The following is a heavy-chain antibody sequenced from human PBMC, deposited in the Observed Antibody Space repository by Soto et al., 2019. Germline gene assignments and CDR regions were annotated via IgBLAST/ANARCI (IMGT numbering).Heavy chain of an antibody. CDR3: ARVKLGSYDWFDP. V-gene: IGHV3-74*01. D-gene: IGHD3-16*01. Sequence: EVQLVESGGGLVQPGGSLRLSCAASGFTFSNYWMHWVRQGPGQGLMWVSRINTDGSRTTYADSVKGRFAISRDNVKNTVYLQVNSLRVEDTAVYYCARVKLGSYDWFDPWGQEPWSPSPQ. CDR2: INTDGSRT. J-gene: IGHJ5*02. CDR1: GFTFSNYW.